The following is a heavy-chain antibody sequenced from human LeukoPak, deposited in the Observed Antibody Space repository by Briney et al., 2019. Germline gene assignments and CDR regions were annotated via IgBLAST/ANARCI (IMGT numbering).Heavy chain of an antibody. CDR2: INYRGST. J-gene: IGHJ5*02. D-gene: IGHD2/OR15-2a*01. Sequence: SETLSLTCTVSGGPITNDNYYSGWIRQPPGKGLEWIGSINYRGSTNYKPSLKSRATISVDTSKNQFSLRLRSVTAADTAAYYCARHPLTLRYCNTTDCRNWFDPWGQGTLVTVSS. CDR1: GGPITNDNYY. CDR3: ARHPLTLRYCNTTDCRNWFDP. V-gene: IGHV4-39*01.